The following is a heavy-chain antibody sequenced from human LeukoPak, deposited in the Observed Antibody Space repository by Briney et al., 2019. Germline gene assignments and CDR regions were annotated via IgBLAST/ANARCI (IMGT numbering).Heavy chain of an antibody. J-gene: IGHJ4*02. CDR2: ISGSGGST. V-gene: IGHV3-23*01. CDR1: GFPFNTYV. Sequence: GGSLRLSCAASGFPFNTYVMSWVRQAPGKGLEWVSAISGSGGSTYYADSVKGRFTISRDNSKNTLYLQMNSLRAEDTAVYYCAKESIAAAGTFLDYWGQGTLVTVSS. CDR3: AKESIAAAGTFLDY. D-gene: IGHD6-13*01.